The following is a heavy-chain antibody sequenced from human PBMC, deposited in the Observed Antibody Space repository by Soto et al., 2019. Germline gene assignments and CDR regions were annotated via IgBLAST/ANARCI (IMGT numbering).Heavy chain of an antibody. CDR2: IYSGGRT. J-gene: IGHJ5*02. D-gene: IGHD3-10*01. CDR1: GFTVSSNY. Sequence: GGSLRLSCAASGFTVSSNYMSWVRQAPGKGLEWVSLIYSGGRTDYADSEKGRYMIYRDNSNKTLNHQMNSLRAEDTAVYYCARGSHNYYGSGSHENWFDP. CDR3: ARGSHNYYGSGSHENWFDP. V-gene: IGHV3-66*01.